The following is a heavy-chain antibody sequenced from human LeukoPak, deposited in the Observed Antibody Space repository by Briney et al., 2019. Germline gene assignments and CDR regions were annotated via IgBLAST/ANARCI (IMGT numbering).Heavy chain of an antibody. D-gene: IGHD6-13*01. Sequence: GGSLRPSCAASGFTFSSFAMTWVRQAPGKGLEWVSAISGSGGSTYYADSVKGRFTISRDNSKNTLYLQMNSLRAEDTAVYYCAKDGSWYTTWPPYYFDYWGQGTLVTVSS. CDR3: AKDGSWYTTWPPYYFDY. CDR2: ISGSGGST. CDR1: GFTFSSFA. J-gene: IGHJ4*02. V-gene: IGHV3-23*01.